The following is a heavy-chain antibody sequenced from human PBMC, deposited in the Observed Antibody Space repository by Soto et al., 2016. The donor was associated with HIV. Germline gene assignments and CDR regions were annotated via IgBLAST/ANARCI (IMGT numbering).Heavy chain of an antibody. Sequence: QVQLVQSGDEVKKPGSSVKVSCKASGGSFSRDALSWVRQAPGQGLEWMGGIIPTLGITNYAQNFQGRVTLTADKSTTTSYMELSSLRSDDTAAYYCARLGRNVFLPIRDAFDFWGQGTMVTVFS. CDR3: ARLGRNVFLPIRDAFDF. V-gene: IGHV1-69*10. J-gene: IGHJ3*01. CDR2: IIPTLGIT. CDR1: GGSFSRDA. D-gene: IGHD3-10*01.